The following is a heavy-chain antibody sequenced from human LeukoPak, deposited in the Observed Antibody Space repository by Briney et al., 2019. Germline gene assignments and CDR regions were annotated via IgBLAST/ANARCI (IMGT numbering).Heavy chain of an antibody. J-gene: IGHJ4*02. CDR1: GFNFGEFW. CDR3: AKQRGYSYGYDY. V-gene: IGHV3-7*01. CDR2: IKEDGSEK. Sequence: GGSLRLSCAASGFNFGEFWMAWVRQTPGKGLEWVADIKEDGSEKFYVDSVKGRFTISRDNSRNTLYLQMNSLRAEDTAVYYCAKQRGYSYGYDYWGQGTLVTVSS. D-gene: IGHD5-18*01.